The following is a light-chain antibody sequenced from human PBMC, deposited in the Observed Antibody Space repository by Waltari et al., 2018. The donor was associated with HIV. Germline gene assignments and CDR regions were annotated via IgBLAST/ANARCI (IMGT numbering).Light chain of an antibody. Sequence: QSLLTQSPSASGTPGQRVNISCFGTSSNIGSRSVNWYQHFPRTPPKPLSFSNTDRPSGFPDRFAGYKAGTSASLAISGLHSQDEADYYCSAWDVTLNGLVFGGGTRLSVL. CDR3: SAWDVTLNGLV. J-gene: IGLJ2*01. CDR1: SSNIGSRS. CDR2: SNT. V-gene: IGLV1-44*01.